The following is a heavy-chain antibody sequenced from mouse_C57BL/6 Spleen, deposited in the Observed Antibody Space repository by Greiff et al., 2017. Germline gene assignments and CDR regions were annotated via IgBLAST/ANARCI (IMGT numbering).Heavy chain of an antibody. CDR2: IRSKSSNYAT. J-gene: IGHJ2*01. CDR3: VREGIFGDYGSSPYYFDY. D-gene: IGHD1-1*01. CDR1: GFTFNTYA. Sequence: EVQGVESGGGLVQPKGSLKLSCAASGFTFNTYAMHWVRQAPGKGLEWVARIRSKSSNYATYYADSVKDRFTISRDDSQSMLYLQMNNLKTEDTAMYYCVREGIFGDYGSSPYYFDYWGQGTTLTVSS. V-gene: IGHV10-3*01.